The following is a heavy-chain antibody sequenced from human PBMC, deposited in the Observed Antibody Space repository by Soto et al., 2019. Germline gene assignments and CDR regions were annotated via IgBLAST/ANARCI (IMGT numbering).Heavy chain of an antibody. Sequence: SETLSLTCTVSGGSISSSSYYWGWIRQPPGKGLEWIGSIYYSGSTYYNPSLKSRVTISVDTSKNQFSLKLSSVTAADTAVYYCASYSSSWYVRVVWGQGTLVTVSS. CDR1: GGSISSSSYY. V-gene: IGHV4-39*01. CDR2: IYYSGST. D-gene: IGHD6-13*01. CDR3: ASYSSSWYVRVV. J-gene: IGHJ4*02.